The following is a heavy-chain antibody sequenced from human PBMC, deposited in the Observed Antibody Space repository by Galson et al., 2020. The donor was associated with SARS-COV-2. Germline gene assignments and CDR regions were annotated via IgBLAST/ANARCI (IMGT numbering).Heavy chain of an antibody. CDR1: GGSISSGDYY. V-gene: IGHV4-30-4*01. CDR3: ARVSGRITIFGVVIIDAFDI. Sequence: ETSETLSLTCTVSGGSISSGDYYWSWIRQPPGKGLEWIGYLYYSGSTYYNPSLKSRVTISVDTSKNQFSLKLSSVTAADTAVYYCARVSGRITIFGVVIIDAFDIWGQGTMVTVSS. D-gene: IGHD3-3*01. J-gene: IGHJ3*02. CDR2: LYYSGST.